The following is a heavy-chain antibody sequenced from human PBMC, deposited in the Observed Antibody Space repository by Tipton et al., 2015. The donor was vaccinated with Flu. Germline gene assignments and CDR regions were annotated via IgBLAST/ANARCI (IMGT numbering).Heavy chain of an antibody. Sequence: AASGFTFSNAWMSWVRQAPGKGLEWVGRIKSKTDGGTTDYAAPVKGRFTISRDDSKNTLYLQMNSLKTEDTAVYYCTTDRGYCSSTSCYTGAFDIWGQGTMVTVSS. CDR3: TTDRGYCSSTSCYTGAFDI. J-gene: IGHJ3*02. CDR1: GFTFSNAW. V-gene: IGHV3-15*01. CDR2: IKSKTDGGTT. D-gene: IGHD2-2*02.